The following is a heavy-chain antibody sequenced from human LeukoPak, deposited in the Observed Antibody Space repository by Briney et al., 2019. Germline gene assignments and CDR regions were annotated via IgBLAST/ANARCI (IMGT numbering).Heavy chain of an antibody. Sequence: GGSLRLSCAASGFTFSSYAMSWVRQAPGKGLEWVSAISGSGGSTYYADSVKGRFTISRDNSKNTLYLQMNSLRAEDTAVYYCAKGSSDLEWLLNGGAFDIWGQGTMVTVSS. CDR2: ISGSGGST. V-gene: IGHV3-23*01. CDR3: AKGSSDLEWLLNGGAFDI. J-gene: IGHJ3*02. CDR1: GFTFSSYA. D-gene: IGHD3-3*01.